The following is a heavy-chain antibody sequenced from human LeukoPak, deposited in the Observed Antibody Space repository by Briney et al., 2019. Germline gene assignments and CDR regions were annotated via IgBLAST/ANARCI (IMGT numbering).Heavy chain of an antibody. CDR3: ARVVTMIVVVTYDAFDI. D-gene: IGHD3-22*01. J-gene: IGHJ3*02. CDR2: IYYSGST. V-gene: IGHV4-39*07. CDR1: GGSISSSSYY. Sequence: SETLSLTCTVSGGSISSSSYYWGWIRQPPGKGLEWIGSIYYSGSTYYNPSLKSRVTISVDTSKNQFSLKLSSVTAADTAVYYCARVVTMIVVVTYDAFDIWGQGTMVTVSS.